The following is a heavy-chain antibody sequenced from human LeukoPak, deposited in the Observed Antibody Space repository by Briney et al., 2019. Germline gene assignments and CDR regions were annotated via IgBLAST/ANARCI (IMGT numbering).Heavy chain of an antibody. CDR2: ISAYNGNT. CDR3: ARTADYSNYDDYFDY. Sequence: ASVKVSCKASGYTFTSYGISWVRQAPGQGLEWMGWISAYNGNTNYAQKLQGRVTMPTDTSTSTAYMELRSLRSDDTAVYYCARTADYSNYDDYFDYWGQGTLVTVSS. V-gene: IGHV1-18*01. J-gene: IGHJ4*02. CDR1: GYTFTSYG. D-gene: IGHD4-11*01.